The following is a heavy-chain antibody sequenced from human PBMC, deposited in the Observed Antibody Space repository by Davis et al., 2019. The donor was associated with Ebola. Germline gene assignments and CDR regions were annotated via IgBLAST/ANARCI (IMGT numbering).Heavy chain of an antibody. CDR1: GGSFSGYY. Sequence: PSETLSLTCPVSGGSFSGYYWSWIRQPPGKGLEWIGEINHSGSTNYNPSLKSRVTISVDTSQNQFSLQMSSVTAADTAVYYCAKGYSSSWLGYWGQGTLVTVSS. J-gene: IGHJ4*02. CDR2: INHSGST. D-gene: IGHD6-13*01. CDR3: AKGYSSSWLGY. V-gene: IGHV4-34*01.